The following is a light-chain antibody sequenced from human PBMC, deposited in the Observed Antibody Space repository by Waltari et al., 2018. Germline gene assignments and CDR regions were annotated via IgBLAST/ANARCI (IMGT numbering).Light chain of an antibody. CDR3: LQHNTYPRT. V-gene: IGKV1-17*01. J-gene: IGKJ1*01. Sequence: DIQMTQSPSSLSASVGDRVTITCRASQGIRNDLVWYQQKSGEAPRRLIYGASTLQSGVPSRFSGSASGAEFTLTISSLQPEDFATDFCLQHNTYPRTFGQGTKVEIK. CDR2: GAS. CDR1: QGIRND.